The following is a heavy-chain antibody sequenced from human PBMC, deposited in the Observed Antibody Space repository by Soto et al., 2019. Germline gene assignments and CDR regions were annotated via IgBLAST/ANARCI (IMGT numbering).Heavy chain of an antibody. CDR3: AKDWDIVVVVAAPADY. CDR1: GFTFSSYG. Sequence: GGSLRLSCAASGFTFSSYGMHWVRQAPGKGLEWVAVISYDGSNKYYADSVKGRFTISRDNSKNTLYLQMNSLRAEDTAVYYCAKDWDIVVVVAAPADYWGQGTLVTVSS. J-gene: IGHJ4*02. CDR2: ISYDGSNK. D-gene: IGHD2-15*01. V-gene: IGHV3-30*18.